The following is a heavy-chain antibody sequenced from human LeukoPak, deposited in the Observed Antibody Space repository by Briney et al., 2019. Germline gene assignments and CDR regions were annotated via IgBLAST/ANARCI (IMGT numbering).Heavy chain of an antibody. CDR3: ARDGGPDFLLGPASDY. CDR1: GYTFTGYY. Sequence: ASVKVSCKASGYTFTGYYMHWVRQSPGQGLEWMGWINPNSGGTNYAQKFQGRVTMTRDTSISTAYMELSRLRSDDTAVYYCARDGGPDFLLGPASDYWGQGTLVTVSS. V-gene: IGHV1-2*02. D-gene: IGHD2/OR15-2a*01. J-gene: IGHJ4*02. CDR2: INPNSGGT.